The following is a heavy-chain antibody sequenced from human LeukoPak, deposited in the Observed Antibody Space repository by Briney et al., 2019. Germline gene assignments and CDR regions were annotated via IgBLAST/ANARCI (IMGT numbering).Heavy chain of an antibody. J-gene: IGHJ4*02. D-gene: IGHD1-26*01. CDR1: GFTFGSYA. V-gene: IGHV3-23*01. CDR3: ANFGAYEQIVGATIPDY. CDR2: ISGSGSTT. Sequence: PGGSLRLSCAASGFTFGSYAMSWVRQAPGTGLEWVSAISGSGSTTYYADSVKGRFTISRDNSKKTLFLQVNSLRAEDTAVYYCANFGAYEQIVGATIPDYWGQGTLVTVSS.